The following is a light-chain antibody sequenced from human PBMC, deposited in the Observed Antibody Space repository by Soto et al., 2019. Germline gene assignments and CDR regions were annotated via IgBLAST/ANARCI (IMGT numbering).Light chain of an antibody. CDR1: QNLSSN. Sequence: EVVLTQSPATLSVSPGERASLSGMASQNLSSNLAWYQHQPGKATRLLPYGASTSVTGIPARFSGSGPGTDFTLTISSLQSEDSAVDYCQPDDDWPHNFGQGTKLEIK. V-gene: IGKV3-15*01. CDR3: QPDDDWPHN. CDR2: GAS. J-gene: IGKJ2*01.